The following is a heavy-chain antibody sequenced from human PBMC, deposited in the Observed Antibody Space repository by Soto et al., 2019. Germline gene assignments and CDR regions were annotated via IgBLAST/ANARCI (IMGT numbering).Heavy chain of an antibody. CDR2: ISAYNGNT. J-gene: IGHJ4*02. V-gene: IGHV1-18*01. D-gene: IGHD2-15*01. CDR1: CCTFTSYG. Sequence: ASVKVSCKGXCCTFTSYGISLVRHSKGQWLEWMGLISAYNGNTNYAQKLQGRVTMTTDTSTSTAYMELRSLRSDDAAVYYCASRSYCSGGSCYSAFEYWGQGTLVTVSS. CDR3: ASRSYCSGGSCYSAFEY.